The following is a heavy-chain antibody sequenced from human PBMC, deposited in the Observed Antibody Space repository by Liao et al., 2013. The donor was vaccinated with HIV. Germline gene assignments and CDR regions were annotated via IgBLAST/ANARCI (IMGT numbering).Heavy chain of an antibody. D-gene: IGHD3-10*01. CDR3: ARARRHYGSGNYVHYFFYYMDV. Sequence: QVQLQESGPGLVKPSQTLSLICTVSGGSISSGDYYWSWIRQPPGTGLEWMGYIYYSGSAYYSPSLKSRLFISVDTSKNQFSLELSSVTAADTAVYYCARARRHYGSGNYVHYFFYYMDVWGKGTTVTVSS. V-gene: IGHV4-30-4*08. CDR2: IYYSGSA. J-gene: IGHJ6*03. CDR1: GGSISSGDYY.